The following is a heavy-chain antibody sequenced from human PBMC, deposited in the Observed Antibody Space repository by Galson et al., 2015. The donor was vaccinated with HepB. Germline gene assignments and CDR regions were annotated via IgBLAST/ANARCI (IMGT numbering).Heavy chain of an antibody. D-gene: IGHD3-22*01. CDR2: ISGSGGST. CDR3: AKGEWVYYYDSSGPPHAFDI. Sequence: SLRLSCAASGFTFSSYAMSWVRQAPGKGLEWVSAISGSGGSTYYADSVKGRFTISRDNSKNTLYLQMNSLRAEDTAVYYCAKGEWVYYYDSSGPPHAFDIWGQGTIVTVSS. J-gene: IGHJ3*02. V-gene: IGHV3-23*01. CDR1: GFTFSSYA.